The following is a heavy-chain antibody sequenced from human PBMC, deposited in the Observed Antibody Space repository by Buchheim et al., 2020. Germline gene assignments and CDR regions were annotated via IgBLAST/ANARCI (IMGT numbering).Heavy chain of an antibody. D-gene: IGHD6-25*01. CDR2: IYYGGSI. V-gene: IGHV4-39*01. CDR3: ARQAAAATRWFDP. CDR1: GGSIRSSFY. Sequence: QLRLQESGPGPVKPSETLSLTCTVSGGSIRSSFYWGWIRQPPGKGLEWIGSIYYGGSIYYNPSLKSRVTISADTSKNQFSLKLDSLTAADTAAYYCARQAAAATRWFDPWGQGTL. J-gene: IGHJ5*02.